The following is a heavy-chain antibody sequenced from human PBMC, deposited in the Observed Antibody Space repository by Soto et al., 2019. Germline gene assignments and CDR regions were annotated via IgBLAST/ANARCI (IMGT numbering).Heavy chain of an antibody. CDR2: INHSGST. CDR1: GGSFSGYY. V-gene: IGHV4-34*01. Sequence: QVQLQQGGAGLLKPSETLSLTCAVYGGSFSGYYWSWISQPPGKGVEWIGDINHSGSTNYIPTPKSRLITPADTPKHSFSPQLTSVTPAYTAVYYCAIHNYSSSWYYFDYWGQGTLVTVSS. CDR3: AIHNYSSSWYYFDY. D-gene: IGHD6-13*01. J-gene: IGHJ4*02.